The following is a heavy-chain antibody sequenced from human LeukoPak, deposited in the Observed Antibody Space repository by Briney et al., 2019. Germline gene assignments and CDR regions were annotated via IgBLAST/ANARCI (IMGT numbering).Heavy chain of an antibody. V-gene: IGHV1-2*02. Sequence: ASVKVSCKASGYTFTGYYLHWVRQAPGQGLEWMGWINPTSGGTNYAQKFQGRVTMTRDTSISTAYMELSRLRSDDTAVYYCAREVRGAMVLASTTRYFDYWGQGTLVTVSS. CDR2: INPTSGGT. J-gene: IGHJ4*02. CDR3: AREVRGAMVLASTTRYFDY. CDR1: GYTFTGYY. D-gene: IGHD5-18*01.